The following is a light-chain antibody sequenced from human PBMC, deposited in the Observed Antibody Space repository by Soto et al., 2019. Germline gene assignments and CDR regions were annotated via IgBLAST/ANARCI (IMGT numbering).Light chain of an antibody. J-gene: IGLJ1*01. CDR1: SSDVGGFPY. V-gene: IGLV2-11*01. CDR3: CSYAATYIFV. Sequence: QSVLTQPRSVSGFPGQSVTISCTGTSSDVGGFPYVSWYQQHPGKAPKLMIYDVSKRPSGVPDRFSGSKSGTTASLTISGLQAEDEADYYCCSYAATYIFVFGTGTKLTVL. CDR2: DVS.